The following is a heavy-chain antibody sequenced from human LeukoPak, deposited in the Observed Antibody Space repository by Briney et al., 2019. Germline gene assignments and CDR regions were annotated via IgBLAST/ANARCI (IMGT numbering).Heavy chain of an antibody. CDR3: ARDLGSGWPYYYYGMDV. V-gene: IGHV3-66*01. J-gene: IGHJ6*02. CDR2: IYSGGST. Sequence: GGSLRLSCAASGFTVSRNYMSWVRQAPGKGLEWVSVIYSGGSTYYADSVKGRFTISRDNSKNTLYLQMNSLRAEDTAVYYCARDLGSGWPYYYYGMDVWGQGTTVTVSS. D-gene: IGHD6-19*01. CDR1: GFTVSRNY.